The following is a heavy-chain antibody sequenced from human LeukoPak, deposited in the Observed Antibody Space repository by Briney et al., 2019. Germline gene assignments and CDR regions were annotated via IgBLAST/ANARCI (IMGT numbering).Heavy chain of an antibody. D-gene: IGHD3-16*02. J-gene: IGHJ4*02. CDR3: ARAPRKIMITFGGVIASDY. Sequence: PEASVKVSCKASGYTFTSYGISWVRQAPGQGLEWMGWISAYNGNTNYAQKLQGRVTMTTDTSTSTAYMELRSLRSDDTAVYYCARAPRKIMITFGGVIASDYWGQGTLVTVSS. CDR2: ISAYNGNT. V-gene: IGHV1-18*01. CDR1: GYTFTSYG.